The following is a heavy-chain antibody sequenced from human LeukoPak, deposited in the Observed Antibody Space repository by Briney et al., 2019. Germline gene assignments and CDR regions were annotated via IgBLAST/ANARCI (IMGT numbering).Heavy chain of an antibody. Sequence: PGGSLRLSCAASGFTVSSNYMSWVRQAPGKGLEWLSAIGGGGCCASYPDSVKGRFTISRDNSKNTLYLQMNNLRAEDTAVYYCVSFYETYWGRGTLVTVSS. CDR1: GFTVSSNY. V-gene: IGHV3-23*01. D-gene: IGHD2-2*01. J-gene: IGHJ4*02. CDR3: VSFYETY. CDR2: IGGGGCCA.